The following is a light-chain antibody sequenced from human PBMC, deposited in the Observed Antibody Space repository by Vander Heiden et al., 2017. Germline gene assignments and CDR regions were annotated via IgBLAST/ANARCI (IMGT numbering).Light chain of an antibody. V-gene: IGKV2-28*01. J-gene: IGKJ4*01. CDR1: QSLLHSNGYTY. Sequence: DSVMTQSPLSLPVTPGEPASISCRSSQSLLHSNGYTYLDWYLLKPGQSPQLLIYLGSNRASGVPDRFSGSGSGTDFTLKIGRVEAEDVGVYYCMHSLQTPLTFGEGTKVEI. CDR2: LGS. CDR3: MHSLQTPLT.